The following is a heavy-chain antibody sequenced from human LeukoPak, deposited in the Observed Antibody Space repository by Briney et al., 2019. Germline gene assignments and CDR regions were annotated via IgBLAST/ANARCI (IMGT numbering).Heavy chain of an antibody. CDR2: IYTTGRT. CDR1: GGSVNSYY. V-gene: IGHV4-4*09. J-gene: IGHJ3*02. D-gene: IGHD7-27*01. Sequence: SETLSLTCSVSGGSVNSYYWSWIRQPPGKGLEWIGYIYTTGRTNYNPSLKSRVTISVDTSKNQFSPKLSSVTAADTAVYYCAKILGSGVWYGFDIWGQGTMVTVSS. CDR3: AKILGSGVWYGFDI.